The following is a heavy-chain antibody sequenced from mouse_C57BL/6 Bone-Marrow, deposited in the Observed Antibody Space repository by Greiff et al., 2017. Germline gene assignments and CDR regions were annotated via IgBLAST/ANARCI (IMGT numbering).Heavy chain of an antibody. CDR1: GFTFSSYA. CDR3: AREAYGSSSDYYAMDY. V-gene: IGHV5-4*01. CDR2: ISDGGSYT. J-gene: IGHJ4*01. Sequence: EVQRVESGGGLVKPGGSLKLSCAASGFTFSSYAMSWVRQTPEKRLEWVATISDGGSYTYYPDNVKGRFTISRDNAKNNLYLQMSHLKSEDTAMYYCAREAYGSSSDYYAMDYWGQGTSVTVSS. D-gene: IGHD1-1*01.